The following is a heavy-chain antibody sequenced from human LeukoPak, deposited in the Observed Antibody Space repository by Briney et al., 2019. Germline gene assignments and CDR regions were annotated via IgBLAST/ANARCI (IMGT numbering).Heavy chain of an antibody. CDR1: GYTFTGYY. CDR3: ARAASSTSCYPCMDV. CDR2: INPNSGGT. V-gene: IGHV1-2*02. D-gene: IGHD2-2*01. J-gene: IGHJ6*03. Sequence: ASVKVSCKASGYTFTGYYMHWVRRAPGQGLEWMGWINPNSGGTNYAQKFQGRVTMTRDTSISTAYMELSRLRSDDTAVYYCARAASSTSCYPCMDVWGKGTTVTVSS.